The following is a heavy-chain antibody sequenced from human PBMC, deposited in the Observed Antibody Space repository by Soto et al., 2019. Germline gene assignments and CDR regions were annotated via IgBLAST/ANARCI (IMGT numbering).Heavy chain of an antibody. CDR1: GASISGFY. J-gene: IGHJ5*02. V-gene: IGHV4-4*07. Sequence: TLSLTCTVSGASISGFYWSWIRKSAGKGLEWIGRIYATGTTDYNPSLKSRVMMSVDTSKKQFSLKLRSVTAADTAVYYCVRDGTKTLRDWFDPWGQGISVTV. CDR2: IYATGTT. CDR3: VRDGTKTLRDWFDP. D-gene: IGHD1-1*01.